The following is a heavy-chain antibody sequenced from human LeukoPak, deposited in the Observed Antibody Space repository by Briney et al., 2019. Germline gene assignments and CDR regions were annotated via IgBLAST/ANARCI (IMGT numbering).Heavy chain of an antibody. Sequence: GGSLRLSCAASGFTFSSYSMNWVRQAPGKGLEWVSSISSSSSYIYYAGSVKGRFSISRDNAKNSLYLQMNSLRAEDTAVYYCARDRTTVTTVTMDVWGKGTTVTISS. J-gene: IGHJ6*04. CDR2: ISSSSSYI. CDR3: ARDRTTVTTVTMDV. V-gene: IGHV3-21*01. D-gene: IGHD4-17*01. CDR1: GFTFSSYS.